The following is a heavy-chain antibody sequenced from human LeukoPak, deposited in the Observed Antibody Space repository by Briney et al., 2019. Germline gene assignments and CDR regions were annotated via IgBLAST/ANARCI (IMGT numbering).Heavy chain of an antibody. CDR2: INPNSGGT. Sequence: ASVKVSCKASRYTFTGYYMHWVRQAPGQGLEWMGWINPNSGGTNYAQKFQGRVTITRDTSISTAYMELSRLRSDDTAVYYCARGLRLWFGETNFFDYWGQGTLVTVSS. J-gene: IGHJ4*02. D-gene: IGHD3-10*01. V-gene: IGHV1-2*02. CDR1: RYTFTGYY. CDR3: ARGLRLWFGETNFFDY.